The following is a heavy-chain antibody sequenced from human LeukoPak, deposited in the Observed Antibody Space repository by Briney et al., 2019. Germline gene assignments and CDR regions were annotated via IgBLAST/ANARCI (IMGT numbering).Heavy chain of an antibody. CDR3: AKRGIVIRGVLVMGFHKAAYYFDS. Sequence: GGSLRLSCVVSGITVSNYDMSWVRQTPGKVLEWVSGIRESGGGTNYADSVKGRFTVSRDNSKNTVYLQMNSLRAEDTAVYFCAKRGIVIRGVLVMGFHKAAYYFDSWGQGILVTVSS. D-gene: IGHD3-10*01. V-gene: IGHV3-23*01. J-gene: IGHJ4*02. CDR2: IRESGGGT. CDR1: GITVSNYD.